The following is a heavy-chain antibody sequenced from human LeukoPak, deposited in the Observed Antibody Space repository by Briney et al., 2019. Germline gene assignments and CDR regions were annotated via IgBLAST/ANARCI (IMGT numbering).Heavy chain of an antibody. J-gene: IGHJ3*02. CDR3: ARDPNGDYIGAFDM. Sequence: GGSLRLSCAASGFTFRSYAMIWVRQAPERGLQWVSGISGSGTYYADFAKGRFTISRDNSKNTLNLQMNSLRAEDTATYYCARDPNGDYIGAFDMWGQGTMVTVS. D-gene: IGHD4-17*01. CDR1: GFTFRSYA. V-gene: IGHV3-23*01. CDR2: ISGSGT.